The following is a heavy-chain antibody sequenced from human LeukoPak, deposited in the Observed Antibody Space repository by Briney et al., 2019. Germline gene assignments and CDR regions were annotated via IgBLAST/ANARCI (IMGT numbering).Heavy chain of an antibody. D-gene: IGHD1-26*01. CDR1: GGSISSYY. V-gene: IGHV4-59*12. CDR2: IYYSGRT. J-gene: IGHJ4*02. Sequence: KTSETLSLTCSVSGGSISSYYWSWIRQPPGRGLEWIGYIYYSGRTSYNPSLKSRVTISVDTSKNQFSLKLSSVTAADTAVYYCARGRRGGSYFTGKIIYYFDYWGQGTLVTVSS. CDR3: ARGRRGGSYFTGKIIYYFDY.